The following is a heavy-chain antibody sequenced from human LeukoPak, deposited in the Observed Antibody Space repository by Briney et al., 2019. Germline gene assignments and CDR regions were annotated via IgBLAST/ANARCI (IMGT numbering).Heavy chain of an antibody. CDR2: ISGSGGST. V-gene: IGHV3-23*01. Sequence: GWSLRLSCAASGFTFSSYAMSWVRQAPGKGLEWVSAISGSGGSTYYADSVKGRFTISRDNSKNTLYLQMNSLRAEDTAVYYCAKSGDGYLYYFDYWGQGTLVTVSS. D-gene: IGHD5-18*01. J-gene: IGHJ4*02. CDR1: GFTFSSYA. CDR3: AKSGDGYLYYFDY.